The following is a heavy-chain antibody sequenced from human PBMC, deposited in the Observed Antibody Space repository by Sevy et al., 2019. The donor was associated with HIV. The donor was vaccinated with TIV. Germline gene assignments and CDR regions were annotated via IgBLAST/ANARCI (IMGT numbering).Heavy chain of an antibody. CDR2: IISSGSSK. Sequence: GGSLRLSCTASGFTFSSYEMNWVRQAPGKGLEWVSNIISSGSSKYYADSVKGRFTISRYNAKNSLFLQMNSLRAEDTAVYYCARGPHHYYDSSAFFDYWGQGTLVTVSS. CDR3: ARGPHHYYDSSAFFDY. D-gene: IGHD3-22*01. CDR1: GFTFSSYE. V-gene: IGHV3-48*03. J-gene: IGHJ4*02.